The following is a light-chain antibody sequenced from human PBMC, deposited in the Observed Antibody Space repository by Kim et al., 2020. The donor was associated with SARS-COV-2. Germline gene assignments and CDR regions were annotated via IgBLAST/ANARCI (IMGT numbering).Light chain of an antibody. J-gene: IGLJ3*02. CDR2: QDT. V-gene: IGLV3-1*01. CDR3: QAWDSSIYWV. Sequence: SYELTQPPSVSVSPGQTASITCSGTNLGNKYVSWYQQKPGQSPVLVIYQDTKRPSGLPERFSASNSGSTATLTISGTQAVDEAAYYCQAWDSSIYWVFGG. CDR1: NLGNKY.